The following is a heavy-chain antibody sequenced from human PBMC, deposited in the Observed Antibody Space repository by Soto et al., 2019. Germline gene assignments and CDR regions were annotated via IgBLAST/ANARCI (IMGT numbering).Heavy chain of an antibody. CDR1: GFTFSNYH. CDR2: ISSTGRTI. J-gene: IGHJ4*02. D-gene: IGHD6-19*01. Sequence: GGSLRLSCGASGFTFSNYHMSWIRQAPGKGLEWVSYISSTGRTIYYADSVKGRFTVSRDSAQNSLSLKLNSLRVEDTAVYYCARSYSSGWEFDYWGQGTQVTVSS. CDR3: ARSYSSGWEFDY. V-gene: IGHV3-11*01.